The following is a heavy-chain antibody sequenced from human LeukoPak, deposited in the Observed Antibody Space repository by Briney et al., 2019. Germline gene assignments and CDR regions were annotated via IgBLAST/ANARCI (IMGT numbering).Heavy chain of an antibody. J-gene: IGHJ4*02. Sequence: SETLSLTCAVSGGFVRSYYWWCLRQPPGKALQWIGNIYYSSDTNYNPSLKSRVTISIDASKNQISLKVTSVTPADTAVYYCATLDRPPSGYRHAWFGNDYWGQGTLVTVSS. CDR1: GGFVRSYY. CDR2: IYYSSDT. CDR3: ATLDRPPSGYRHAWFGNDY. V-gene: IGHV4-59*02. D-gene: IGHD3-10*01.